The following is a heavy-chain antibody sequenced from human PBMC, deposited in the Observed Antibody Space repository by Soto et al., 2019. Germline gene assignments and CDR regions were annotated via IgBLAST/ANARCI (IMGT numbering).Heavy chain of an antibody. CDR2: IYPGDSDT. Sequence: EVQLVPSGAEVKKPGESLRISCKASGYSFNTYWIAWVRQMPGKGLEWMGTIYPGDSDTRYSPSFQGQVTISADKSISTAFLQWSSLKASDTAMYYCARHDGSTSYWGQGTLVTVSS. CDR3: ARHDGSTSY. J-gene: IGHJ4*02. D-gene: IGHD2-2*01. CDR1: GYSFNTYW. V-gene: IGHV5-51*03.